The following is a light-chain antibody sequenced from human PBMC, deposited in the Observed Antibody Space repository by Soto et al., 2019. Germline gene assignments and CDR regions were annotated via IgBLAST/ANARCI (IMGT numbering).Light chain of an antibody. CDR2: AAS. CDR1: QDINTY. CDR3: QQRKSYPIT. Sequence: DIQLTQSSSSLSASVGDRVTITYRASQDINTYLAWYQQKPGKAPKLLIFAASTLQNGVPSRFSGSGSGTEFTVTITSLQPEDFATYYCQQRKSYPITFGQGTRLEIK. J-gene: IGKJ5*01. V-gene: IGKV1-9*01.